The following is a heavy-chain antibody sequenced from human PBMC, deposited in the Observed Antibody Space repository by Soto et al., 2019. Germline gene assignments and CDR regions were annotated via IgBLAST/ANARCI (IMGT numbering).Heavy chain of an antibody. CDR3: VRFRSGYSDY. V-gene: IGHV5-51*01. J-gene: IGHJ4*02. D-gene: IGHD3-3*01. Sequence: GESLKISCEGSGYSFTNYWIAWVRQMPGKGLESMGIIYPGDSQTTYSPPFQGQVTISADNSISTAYLQWSSLKASDTAIYYCVRFRSGYSDYWGQGTLVTVSS. CDR2: IYPGDSQT. CDR1: GYSFTNYW.